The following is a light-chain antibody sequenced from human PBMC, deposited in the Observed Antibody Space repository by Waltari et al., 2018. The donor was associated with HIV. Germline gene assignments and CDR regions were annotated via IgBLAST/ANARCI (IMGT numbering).Light chain of an antibody. CDR2: DDF. Sequence: SYVLTQPSSVSLAPGKTVTITCGGDNLGGKSVHWYQQKPGQAPRLVISDDFDRPSGRPERVSGAKSETTATLTISGVEAGDEADYYCQVWDITSARVVFGGGTRLTVL. CDR1: NLGGKS. J-gene: IGLJ2*01. CDR3: QVWDITSARVV. V-gene: IGLV3-21*04.